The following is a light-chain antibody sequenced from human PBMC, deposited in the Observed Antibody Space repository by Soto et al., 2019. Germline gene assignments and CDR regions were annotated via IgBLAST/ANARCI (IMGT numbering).Light chain of an antibody. V-gene: IGKV3D-15*01. CDR2: GAS. J-gene: IGKJ5*01. CDR1: QSVSSN. Sequence: EIRMTQTPATLSRSPGERATLSCRASQSVSSNLAWYQQKPGQAPRLLIYGASTRATGIPARFSGSGSGTEFTLTISSLESEDFAVYYCQQHSNWPPITFGQGTRLEIK. CDR3: QQHSNWPPIT.